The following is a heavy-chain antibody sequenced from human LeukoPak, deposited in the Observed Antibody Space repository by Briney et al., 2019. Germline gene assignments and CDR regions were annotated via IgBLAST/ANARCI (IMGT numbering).Heavy chain of an antibody. J-gene: IGHJ3*01. CDR3: AMKAVPRPRLHDAFDF. CDR1: GFTFSNYG. CDR2: IRYDGSEK. V-gene: IGHV3-30*02. D-gene: IGHD5-24*01. Sequence: AGSLRLSCTASGFTFSNYGMHWVRQAPGKGLEWVAFIRYDGSEKYYADSVKGRITISRDNSKNTLYLQMNSLRADDTAVYYCAMKAVPRPRLHDAFDFWGQGTVVSVSS.